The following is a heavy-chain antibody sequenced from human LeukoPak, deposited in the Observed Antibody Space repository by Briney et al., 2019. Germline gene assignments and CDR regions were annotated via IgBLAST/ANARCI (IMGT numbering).Heavy chain of an antibody. CDR1: GFTFSSYA. CDR2: IKSKTDGGTT. CDR3: TTRSGFWSGSDY. J-gene: IGHJ4*02. D-gene: IGHD3-3*01. V-gene: IGHV3-15*01. Sequence: GGSLRLSCAASGFTFSSYAMHWVRQAPGKGLEWVGRIKSKTDGGTTDYAAPVKGRFTISRDDSKNTLYLQMNSLKTEDTAVYYCTTRSGFWSGSDYWGQGTLVTVSS.